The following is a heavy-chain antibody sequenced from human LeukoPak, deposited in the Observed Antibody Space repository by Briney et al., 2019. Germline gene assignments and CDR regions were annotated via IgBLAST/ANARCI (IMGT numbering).Heavy chain of an antibody. CDR3: AREGGIVATTAFDY. D-gene: IGHD5-12*01. Sequence: ASVKVSCTSSGGTXTSYAISGVRQAPGQGLEWMAWTSAYNGNTNYAQKLQGRVTVTTDTSTSTAYMELRSLRSDDTAVYYCAREGGIVATTAFDYWGQGTLVTVSS. CDR1: GGTXTSYA. CDR2: TSAYNGNT. V-gene: IGHV1-18*01. J-gene: IGHJ4*02.